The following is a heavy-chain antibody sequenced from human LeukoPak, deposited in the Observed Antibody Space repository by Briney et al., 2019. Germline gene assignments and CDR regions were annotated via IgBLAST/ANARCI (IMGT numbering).Heavy chain of an antibody. CDR1: GFTFSTFA. CDR3: ATYRQVLLPFES. Sequence: GGSLRLSCVASGFTFSTFAMIWVRQPPGKGLEWVSSIFPSGGEIHYADSVRGRFTISRDNSKSTLSLQMNSLRVEDTAIYYCATYRQVLLPFESWGQGTLITVSS. J-gene: IGHJ4*02. D-gene: IGHD2-8*02. V-gene: IGHV3-23*01. CDR2: IFPSGGEI.